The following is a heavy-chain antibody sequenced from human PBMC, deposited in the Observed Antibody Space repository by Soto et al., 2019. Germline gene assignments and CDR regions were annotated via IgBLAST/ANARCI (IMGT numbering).Heavy chain of an antibody. J-gene: IGHJ5*02. CDR1: GFTFSSYA. CDR2: ISYDGSNK. D-gene: IGHD4-17*01. V-gene: IGHV3-30-3*01. Sequence: QVQLLESGGGVVQPGRSLRLSCAASGFTFSSYAMHWVRQAPGKGLEWVAVISYDGSNKYYADSVKGRFTISRDNSKNTLYRQMNSLRAENTAVYYYARDDYCDYVHWFDPWGRGTMVTVT. CDR3: ARDDYCDYVHWFDP.